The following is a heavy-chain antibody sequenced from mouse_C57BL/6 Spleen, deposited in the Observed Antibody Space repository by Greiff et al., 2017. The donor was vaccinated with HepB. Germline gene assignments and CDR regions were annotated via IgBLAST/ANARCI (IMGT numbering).Heavy chain of an antibody. CDR3: TYDYDPWFAY. D-gene: IGHD2-4*01. Sequence: VHLQQSGAELVKPGASVKISCKASGYTFTDYYINWVKQRPGQGLEWIGKIGPGSGSTYYNEKFKGKATLTADKSSSTAYMQLSSLTSEDSAVYFCTYDYDPWFAYWGQGTLVTVSA. J-gene: IGHJ3*01. CDR2: IGPGSGST. CDR1: GYTFTDYY. V-gene: IGHV1-77*01.